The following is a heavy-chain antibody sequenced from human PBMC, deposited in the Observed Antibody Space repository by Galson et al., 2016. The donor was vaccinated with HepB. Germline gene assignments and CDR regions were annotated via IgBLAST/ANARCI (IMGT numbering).Heavy chain of an antibody. CDR2: IDWDDDK. V-gene: IGHV2-70*01. Sequence: PALVKPTQTLTLTCIVSGFSLTSNGMCVGWIRQPPGKALEWLALIDWDDDKYYNAPLKTRLTISRGTSKNQVVLTMTNMDPVDTATYFCARIRGANYAFDIWGQGTRVAVSS. CDR1: GFSLTSNGMC. D-gene: IGHD4/OR15-4a*01. CDR3: ARIRGANYAFDI. J-gene: IGHJ3*02.